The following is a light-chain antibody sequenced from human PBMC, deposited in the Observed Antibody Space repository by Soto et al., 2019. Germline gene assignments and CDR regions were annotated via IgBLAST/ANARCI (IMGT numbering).Light chain of an antibody. V-gene: IGKV3-11*01. CDR2: DAS. Sequence: EIVLTQSPATLSLSPGERATLSCRASQSVSNSLVWYQQRPGQAPRLLIYDASNRATGIPARFSGSGSGTDFTLTLSSLAPEGFALYYVQTRYSWPPMYTFGQGTKLEIK. J-gene: IGKJ2*01. CDR3: QTRYSWPPMYT. CDR1: QSVSNS.